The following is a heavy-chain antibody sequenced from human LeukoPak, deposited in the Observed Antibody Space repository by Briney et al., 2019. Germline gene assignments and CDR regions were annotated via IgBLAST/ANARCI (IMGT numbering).Heavy chain of an antibody. CDR3: ATIKRGSIFGYFDF. Sequence: SETLSLTSSVSGGSINSHYWCGMRQPPGVCVGSSGYVRDTGATKDNPSLSGRVTLSADTYKNQLSLRLRSVTAADTAVYFCATIKRGSIFGYFDFWGQGILVTVSS. CDR1: GGSINSHY. J-gene: IGHJ4*02. CDR2: VRDTGAT. D-gene: IGHD5-18*01. V-gene: IGHV4-59*11.